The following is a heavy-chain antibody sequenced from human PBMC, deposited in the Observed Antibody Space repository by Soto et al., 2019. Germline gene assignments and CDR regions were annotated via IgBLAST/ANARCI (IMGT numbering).Heavy chain of an antibody. D-gene: IGHD2-2*01. Sequence: GGSLRLSCAASGFTFSSYAMSWVRQAPGKGLEWVSAISGSGGSTYYADSVKGRFTISRDNSKNTLYLQMNSLRAEDTAVYYCSLEDIVVVPPARHYYMDVWGKGTTVTVSS. CDR2: ISGSGGST. CDR3: SLEDIVVVPPARHYYMDV. J-gene: IGHJ6*03. V-gene: IGHV3-23*01. CDR1: GFTFSSYA.